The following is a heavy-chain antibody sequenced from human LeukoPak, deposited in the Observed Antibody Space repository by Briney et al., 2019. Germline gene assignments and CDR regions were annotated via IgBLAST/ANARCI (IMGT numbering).Heavy chain of an antibody. CDR2: IHYTGST. Sequence: SETVSLTCTVSGGSISSHFWSWIRQPPGKGLDWIGYIHYTGSTYYSPSLKSRVTLSVDTSKNQFSLRLSSVTAADTAAYYCARHWDGGSYSSSNWFDPWGQGTLVTVSS. CDR1: GGSISSHF. V-gene: IGHV4-59*11. J-gene: IGHJ5*02. D-gene: IGHD1-26*01. CDR3: ARHWDGGSYSSSNWFDP.